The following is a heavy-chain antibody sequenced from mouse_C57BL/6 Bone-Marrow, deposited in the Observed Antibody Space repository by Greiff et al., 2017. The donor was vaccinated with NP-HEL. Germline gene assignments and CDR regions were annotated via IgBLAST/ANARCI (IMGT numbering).Heavy chain of an antibody. CDR3: TMITTVVAKGFDY. J-gene: IGHJ2*01. CDR2: IRLKSDNYAT. CDR1: GFTFSNYW. Sequence: EVKLEESGGGLVQPGGSMKLSCVASGFTFSNYWMNWVRQSPEKGLEWVAQIRLKSDNYATHYAESVKGRFTISRDDSKSSVYLQMNNLRAEDTGIYYCTMITTVVAKGFDYWGQGTTLTVSS. D-gene: IGHD1-1*01. V-gene: IGHV6-3*01.